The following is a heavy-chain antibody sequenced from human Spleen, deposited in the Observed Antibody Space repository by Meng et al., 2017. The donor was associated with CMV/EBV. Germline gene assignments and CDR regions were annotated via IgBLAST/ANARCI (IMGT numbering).Heavy chain of an antibody. CDR2: ISSSSSYI. V-gene: IGHV3-21*01. CDR3: AIGLGHLGPDY. Sequence: GESLKISCAASGFTFSSYSMNWVRQAPGKGLEWVSSISSSSSYIYYADSVKGRFTISRDNAKNSLYLQMNSLRAEDTAVYYCAIGLGHLGPDYWGQGTLVTVSS. J-gene: IGHJ4*02. CDR1: GFTFSSYS.